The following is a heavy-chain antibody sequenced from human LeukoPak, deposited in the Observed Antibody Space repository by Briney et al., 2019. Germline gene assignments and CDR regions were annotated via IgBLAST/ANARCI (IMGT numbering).Heavy chain of an antibody. CDR3: ARRGPLRRYGATPQDY. J-gene: IGHJ4*02. CDR2: INHSGST. CDR1: GYSISSGYY. D-gene: IGHD4-17*01. Sequence: PSETLSLTCTVSGYSISSGYYWGWIRQPPGKGLEWIGEINHSGSTNYNPSLKSRVTISVDTSKNQFSLKLSSVTAADTAVYYCARRGPLRRYGATPQDYWGQGTLVTVSS. V-gene: IGHV4-38-2*02.